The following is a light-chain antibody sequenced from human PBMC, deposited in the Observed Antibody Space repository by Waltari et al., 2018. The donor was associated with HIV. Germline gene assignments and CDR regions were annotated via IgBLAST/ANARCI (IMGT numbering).Light chain of an antibody. CDR2: RAS. CDR3: QKYNDAPHT. Sequence: IRMTQSPSSLSASVGDSVTITCRATQDIGDSLAWYQQRPGQGPKLLIYRASTLHSGVPSRFTGSGSGTYFTLSITSLQPEDVATYFCQKYNDAPHTVGQGTKVEI. V-gene: IGKV1-27*01. J-gene: IGKJ1*01. CDR1: QDIGDS.